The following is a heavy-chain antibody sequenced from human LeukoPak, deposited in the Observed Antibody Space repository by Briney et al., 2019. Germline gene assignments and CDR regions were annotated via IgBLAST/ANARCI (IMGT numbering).Heavy chain of an antibody. CDR1: GFTFSSYA. J-gene: IGHJ4*02. V-gene: IGHV3-23*01. CDR2: ISGSGGST. Sequence: PGGSLRLSCAASGFTFSSYAMSWVRQAPGKGLEWVSAISGSGGSTYYADSVKGRFTISRDNSKNTLYLQMNSLRAEDTAVYYCARVGDILTGYEDRDYWGQGTLVTVSS. CDR3: ARVGDILTGYEDRDY. D-gene: IGHD3-9*01.